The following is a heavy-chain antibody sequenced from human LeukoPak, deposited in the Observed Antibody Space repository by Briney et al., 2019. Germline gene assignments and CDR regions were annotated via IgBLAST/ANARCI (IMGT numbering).Heavy chain of an antibody. CDR3: ATTAVVEGNYFDY. D-gene: IGHD6-19*01. Sequence: GGSLRLSCAASGFTFSSYAMSWVRQAPGKGLEWASAIGGSGGSTYYADSVKGRFTISRDNSKNTLYLQMNSLRAEDTAVYYCATTAVVEGNYFDYWGQGTLVTVSS. CDR1: GFTFSSYA. CDR2: IGGSGGST. J-gene: IGHJ4*02. V-gene: IGHV3-23*01.